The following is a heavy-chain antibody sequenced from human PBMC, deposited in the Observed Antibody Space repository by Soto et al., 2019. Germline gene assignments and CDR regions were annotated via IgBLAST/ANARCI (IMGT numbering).Heavy chain of an antibody. J-gene: IGHJ4*02. CDR3: AKGQRLQYLFDY. CDR2: ISGSGGST. CDR1: GFTFSSYA. D-gene: IGHD2-2*01. Sequence: EVQLLESGGGLVQPGGSLRLACAASGFTFSSYAMSWVRQAPGKGLEWVSAISGSGGSTYYADSVKGRFTISRDNSKNTLYLQMNSLSAEDTAVYYCAKGQRLQYLFDYWGQGTLVTVSS. V-gene: IGHV3-23*01.